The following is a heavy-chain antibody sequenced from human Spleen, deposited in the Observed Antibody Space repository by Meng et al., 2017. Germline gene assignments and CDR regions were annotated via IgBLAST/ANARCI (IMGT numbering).Heavy chain of an antibody. D-gene: IGHD3-22*01. Sequence: SVKVSCKPSGYNFPDYYIHWVRQAPGQGLEWMGNIIPIFGTPDYAQRFQGRVTITADESTSTADMELSNLRSEDTAVYYCATLGKYYYDSSGYRTHAFDMWGQGTMVTVSS. CDR2: IIPIFGTP. V-gene: IGHV1-69*13. CDR3: ATLGKYYYDSSGYRTHAFDM. J-gene: IGHJ3*02. CDR1: GYNFPDYY.